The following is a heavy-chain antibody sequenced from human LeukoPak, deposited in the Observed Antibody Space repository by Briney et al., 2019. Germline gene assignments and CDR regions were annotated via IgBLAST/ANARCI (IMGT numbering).Heavy chain of an antibody. V-gene: IGHV4-30-2*01. CDR3: ARDWSGSHDY. CDR1: GGSISSGGYY. Sequence: PSQTLSLTCTVSGGSISSGGYYWSWIRQPPGKGLEWIGYIYHSGSTYYNPSLKSRVTMSVDTSKNQFSLKLSSVTAADTAVYYCARDWSGSHDYWGQGTLVTVSS. J-gene: IGHJ4*02. CDR2: IYHSGST. D-gene: IGHD1-26*01.